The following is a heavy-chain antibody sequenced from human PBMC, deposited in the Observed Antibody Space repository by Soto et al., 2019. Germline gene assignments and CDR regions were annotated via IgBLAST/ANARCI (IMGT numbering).Heavy chain of an antibody. J-gene: IGHJ3*01. Sequence: SLSYSISRYCSSGNSAAWNWIRQSPSRYLEWMGLTYYRSKWYKYYAVSVKSRIAINQDTSKNQFSLQLNSVTPEDTAVYYCARVRSYSGSGSYYLDDAFDFWGQGTTVTVSS. CDR2: TYYRSKWYK. CDR3: ARVRSYSGSGSYYLDDAFDF. V-gene: IGHV6-1*01. CDR1: RYCSSGNSAA. D-gene: IGHD3-10*01.